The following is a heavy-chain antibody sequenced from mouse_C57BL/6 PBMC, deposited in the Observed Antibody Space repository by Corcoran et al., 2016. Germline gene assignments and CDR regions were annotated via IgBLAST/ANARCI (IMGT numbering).Heavy chain of an antibody. CDR1: GYSITSGYY. Sequence: DVQLQESGPGLVKPSQSLSLTCSVTGYSITSGYYWNWIRQVPGNKLEWMGYISYDGSNNYNPSLKNRISITRDTSKNQFFLKLNSVTTEDTATYYCAREIYYYYGLFDYWGQGTTLTVSS. CDR2: ISYDGSN. V-gene: IGHV3-6*01. CDR3: AREIYYYYGLFDY. D-gene: IGHD2-4*01. J-gene: IGHJ2*01.